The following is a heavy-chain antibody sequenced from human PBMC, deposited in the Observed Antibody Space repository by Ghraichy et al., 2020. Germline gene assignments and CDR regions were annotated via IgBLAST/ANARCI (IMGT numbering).Heavy chain of an antibody. CDR3: ARHAHSSGWYLR. Sequence: SETLSLTCTVSGGSISSSSYYWDWIRQPPGKGLEWIGSIYYSGSTYYNPSLKSRVTISVDTSKNQFSLKLSSVTAADTAVYYCARHAHSSGWYLRCGQETLVTVSS. V-gene: IGHV4-39*07. J-gene: IGHJ4*02. CDR1: GGSISSSSYY. D-gene: IGHD6-19*01. CDR2: IYYSGST.